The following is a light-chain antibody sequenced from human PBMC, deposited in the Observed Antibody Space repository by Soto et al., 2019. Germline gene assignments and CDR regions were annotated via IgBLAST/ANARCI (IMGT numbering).Light chain of an antibody. J-gene: IGKJ1*01. CDR2: DAS. V-gene: IGKV1-5*01. CDR1: ESISTW. CDR3: QQYNSYWT. Sequence: DIQMTQSPSTLSASVGDRVTITCRASESISTWLAWYQQKPGKAPKILIYDASTLESGVPSRFSGSGSGTEFTLTISSLQPDGFASYYCQQYNSYWTFGQGPKVDIK.